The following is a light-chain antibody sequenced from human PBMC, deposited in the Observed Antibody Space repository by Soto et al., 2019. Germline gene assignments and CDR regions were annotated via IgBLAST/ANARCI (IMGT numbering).Light chain of an antibody. CDR2: RNN. Sequence: QSVLTQPPSASATPVQGVTISCSGSTSNFGSNYVYWYQQLPGTAPKLLIYRNNQRPSGVPDRFSGSKSGTSASLAISGLRSDDEADYFCATWDDSLNGFYVFGTGTKVTVL. V-gene: IGLV1-47*01. J-gene: IGLJ1*01. CDR3: ATWDDSLNGFYV. CDR1: TSNFGSNY.